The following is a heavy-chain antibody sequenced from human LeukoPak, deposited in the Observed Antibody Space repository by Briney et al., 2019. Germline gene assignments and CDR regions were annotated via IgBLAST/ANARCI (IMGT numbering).Heavy chain of an antibody. CDR1: GFTFGNYA. D-gene: IGHD2-15*01. CDR2: ISGSGSNT. CDR3: AKKPAAEYCSGGSCSTYYYYNGMDV. J-gene: IGHJ6*02. V-gene: IGHV3-23*01. Sequence: PGGSLRLSCAGSGFTFGNYAMSWVRQAPGRGLEWVSTISGSGSNTYYADSVKGRFTISRDNSKNTLYLQMNSLRAEDTAEYYCAKKPAAEYCSGGSCSTYYYYNGMDVWGQGTTVTVSS.